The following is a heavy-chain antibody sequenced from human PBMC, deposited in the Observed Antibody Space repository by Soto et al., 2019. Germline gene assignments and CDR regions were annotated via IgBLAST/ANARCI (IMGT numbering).Heavy chain of an antibody. D-gene: IGHD2-21*01. CDR2: ISGYKGNT. V-gene: IGHV1-18*01. J-gene: IGHJ3*02. Sequence: ASVKVSCKTSGYTFTNFGISWVRQAPGQGPEWMGWISGYKGNTYYAQKLQGRVTMTTDTSTSTAYMELRSLRSDDTAVYYCARDLEYCGGDCSKDVFDIWGQGTMVTVSS. CDR1: GYTFTNFG. CDR3: ARDLEYCGGDCSKDVFDI.